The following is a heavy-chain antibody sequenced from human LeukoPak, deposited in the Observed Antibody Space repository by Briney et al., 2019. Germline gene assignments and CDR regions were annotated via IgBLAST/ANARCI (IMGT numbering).Heavy chain of an antibody. CDR3: ARVTTPNPYYYYYMDV. Sequence: ASVKVSCKASGYTFTSYDINWVRQATGQGLEWMGWMNPNSGNTGYAQKFQGRVTMTRNTSISTAYMELSSLRSEDTAVYYCARVTTPNPYYYYYMDVWGKGTTVTVSS. J-gene: IGHJ6*03. D-gene: IGHD4-11*01. CDR2: MNPNSGNT. V-gene: IGHV1-8*01. CDR1: GYTFTSYD.